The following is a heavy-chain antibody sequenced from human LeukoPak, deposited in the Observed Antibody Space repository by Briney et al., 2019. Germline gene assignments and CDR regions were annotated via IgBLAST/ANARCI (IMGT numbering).Heavy chain of an antibody. D-gene: IGHD3-22*01. CDR2: IKSDGST. CDR3: ARAPSEIGGYYPEYFRH. J-gene: IGHJ1*01. Sequence: GGSLRLSCAASGFTFSTYWMHWVRQAPGKGLVWVSRIKSDGSTNYADSVKGRFTISRDNANNTLSLQMNSLRPEGTGVYYCARAPSEIGGYYPEYFRHWGQGTLVTVSS. V-gene: IGHV3-74*01. CDR1: GFTFSTYW.